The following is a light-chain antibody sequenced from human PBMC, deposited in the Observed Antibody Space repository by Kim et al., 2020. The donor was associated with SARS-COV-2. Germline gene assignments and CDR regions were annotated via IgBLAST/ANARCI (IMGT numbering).Light chain of an antibody. V-gene: IGKV1-5*03. J-gene: IGKJ4*01. Sequence: ATLSASVGDRVTITCRASQGVSTWTAWFQHSPEKAPRLPSYITSNLQSGVPLRWSGSRSGTEFTLTISSLQPDDSATYFCQQYNIFGGGTKVDIK. CDR3: QQYNI. CDR1: QGVSTW. CDR2: ITS.